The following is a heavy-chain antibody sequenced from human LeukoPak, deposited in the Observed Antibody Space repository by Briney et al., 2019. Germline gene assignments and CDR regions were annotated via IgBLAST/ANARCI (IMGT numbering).Heavy chain of an antibody. Sequence: SETLSLTCTLSGDSISSTGYCWGWIRQPPGKGLECVGVICYTGNTYYNPSLKSRVTISVDTSKNQFSLRLSSVTAADTAVYYCARHKSGIDWFDPWGQGTLVTVSS. V-gene: IGHV4-39*01. D-gene: IGHD1-14*01. CDR1: GDSISSTGYC. CDR2: ICYTGNT. J-gene: IGHJ5*02. CDR3: ARHKSGIDWFDP.